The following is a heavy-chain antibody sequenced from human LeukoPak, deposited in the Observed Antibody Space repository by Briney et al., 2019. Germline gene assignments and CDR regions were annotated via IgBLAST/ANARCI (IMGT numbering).Heavy chain of an antibody. J-gene: IGHJ4*02. CDR2: ISSSGSTI. Sequence: GGSLRLSCAASGFTFSDYYMSWIRQAPGKGLEWVSYISSSGSTIYYADSVKGRLTISRDNAKNSLYLQMNSLRAEDTAVYYCARARYSSSSFDYWGQGTLVTVSS. CDR3: ARARYSSSSFDY. V-gene: IGHV3-11*01. D-gene: IGHD6-6*01. CDR1: GFTFSDYY.